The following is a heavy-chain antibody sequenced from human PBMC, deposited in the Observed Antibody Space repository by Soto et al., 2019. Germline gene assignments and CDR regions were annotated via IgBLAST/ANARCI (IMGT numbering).Heavy chain of an antibody. CDR3: ARGGIAAAGSYYYGMDV. D-gene: IGHD6-13*01. J-gene: IGHJ6*02. CDR1: GFTFSSYA. Sequence: QVQLVESGGGVVQPGRSLRLSCAAPGFTFSSYAMTWVRQAPGKGREWVAVILYDGSNKYNADSLKGRFTIPRDNSKNTLYLQMNSLRAEDTAVYYCARGGIAAAGSYYYGMDVWGQGTTVTVSS. CDR2: ILYDGSNK. V-gene: IGHV3-30-3*01.